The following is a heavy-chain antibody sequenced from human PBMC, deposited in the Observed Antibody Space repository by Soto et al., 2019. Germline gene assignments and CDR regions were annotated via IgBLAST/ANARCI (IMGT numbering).Heavy chain of an antibody. J-gene: IGHJ6*02. Sequence: GGSLRLSCAASGFTFSSYSMNWVRQAPGKGLEWVSYISSSSSTIYYADSVKGRFTISRDNAKNSLYLQMNSLRDEDTAVYYCARQGSAWFELDDYGMDVWGQGTTVTVSS. CDR2: ISSSSSTI. D-gene: IGHD3-10*01. V-gene: IGHV3-48*02. CDR1: GFTFSSYS. CDR3: ARQGSAWFELDDYGMDV.